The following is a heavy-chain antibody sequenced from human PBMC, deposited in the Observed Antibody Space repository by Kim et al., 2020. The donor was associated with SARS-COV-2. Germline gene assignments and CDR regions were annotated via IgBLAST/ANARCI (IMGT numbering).Heavy chain of an antibody. CDR2: IYYSGST. Sequence: SETLSLTCTVSGGSISRSGYYWGWIRQSPGKGLEWIGSIYYSGSTYHNPSLKSRVTISVDTSKNQFSLKLSSVTAADTAVYYCARLVGALGGVDSWGQGTLVTVSS. V-gene: IGHV4-39*01. D-gene: IGHD1-26*01. CDR1: GGSISRSGYY. CDR3: ARLVGALGGVDS. J-gene: IGHJ4*02.